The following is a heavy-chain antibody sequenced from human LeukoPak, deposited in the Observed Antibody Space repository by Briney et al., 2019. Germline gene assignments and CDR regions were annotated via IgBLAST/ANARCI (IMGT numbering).Heavy chain of an antibody. Sequence: GGTLRLSCAASGFTFSSYGMSWVRQAPGKGLEWVAVISYDGSNKYYADSVKGRFTISRDNSKNTLYLQMNSLRAEDTAVYYCATRGVVAAYFDYWGQGTLVTVSS. D-gene: IGHD2-15*01. V-gene: IGHV3-30*03. CDR2: ISYDGSNK. CDR1: GFTFSSYG. CDR3: ATRGVVAAYFDY. J-gene: IGHJ4*02.